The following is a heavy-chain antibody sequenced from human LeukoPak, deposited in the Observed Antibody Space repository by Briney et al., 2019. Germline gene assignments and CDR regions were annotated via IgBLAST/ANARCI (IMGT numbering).Heavy chain of an antibody. J-gene: IGHJ6*03. V-gene: IGHV3-66*02. CDR3: ARSTPYSSGWGYYYYYMDV. CDR1: GFTVSSNY. D-gene: IGHD6-19*01. Sequence: PGGSLRLSCAASGFTVSSNYMSWVRQPPAKGLEWVSVIYSGGSTYYADYVKGRFTISRDNSKNTLYLQMNSLRAEDTAVYYCARSTPYSSGWGYYYYYMDVWGKGTTVTVSS. CDR2: IYSGGST.